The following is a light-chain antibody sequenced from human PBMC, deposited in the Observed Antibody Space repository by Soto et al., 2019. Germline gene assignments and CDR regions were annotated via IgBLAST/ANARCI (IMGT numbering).Light chain of an antibody. CDR2: DAS. J-gene: IGKJ4*01. Sequence: ETVLTQSPATLSLSPGERATLSCRASQSVSSYLAWYQQKPGQAPRLLISDASNRATGIPARFSGSGSGTDFTLTISSLEPEDFSLYYCQQRSNLPLTFGGGTKVEIK. CDR1: QSVSSY. CDR3: QQRSNLPLT. V-gene: IGKV3-11*01.